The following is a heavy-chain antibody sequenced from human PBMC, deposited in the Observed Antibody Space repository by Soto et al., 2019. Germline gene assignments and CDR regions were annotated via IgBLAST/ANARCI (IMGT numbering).Heavy chain of an antibody. CDR3: VRDHYTMSDFSIAFSGD. D-gene: IGHD3-3*01. CDR2: IRNDGGSM. J-gene: IGHJ1*01. Sequence: EVQLVQSGGGLVQPGGSLRLSCAASGFTFSSSPISWVRQAPGKGLEWIAAIRNDGGSMYYVESVKGRFTISRDNSKNTSSLRMKNLRVEDTAIYYCVRDHYTMSDFSIAFSGDWSQGAQVIVSS. V-gene: IGHV3-23*04. CDR1: GFTFSSSP.